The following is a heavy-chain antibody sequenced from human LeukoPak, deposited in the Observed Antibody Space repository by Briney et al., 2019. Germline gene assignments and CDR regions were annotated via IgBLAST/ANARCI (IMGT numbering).Heavy chain of an antibody. J-gene: IGHJ4*02. Sequence: GGSLRLSCAASGFTFDDYGMNWVREAPGKALEWVSGINWNGGSTGYADSVKGRFTISRDNAKNSLYLQMNSLRVEDTAVYYCTRDPRNLDYWGQGTLVTVSS. D-gene: IGHD1-14*01. V-gene: IGHV3-20*04. CDR2: INWNGGST. CDR3: TRDPRNLDY. CDR1: GFTFDDYG.